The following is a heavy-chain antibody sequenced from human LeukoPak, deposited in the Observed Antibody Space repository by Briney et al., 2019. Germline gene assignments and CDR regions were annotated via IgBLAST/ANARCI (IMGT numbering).Heavy chain of an antibody. CDR3: ARVLRGVTIFGVVIPDYYYYGMDV. V-gene: IGHV4-34*01. CDR2: INHSGST. J-gene: IGHJ6*02. D-gene: IGHD3-3*01. Sequence: PSETLSLTCAVYGGSFSGYYWSWIRQPPGKGLEWIGEINHSGSTNYNPSLKSRVTISVDTSKNQFSLKLSSVTAADTAVYYCARVLRGVTIFGVVIPDYYYYGMDVWGQGTTVTVSS. CDR1: GGSFSGYY.